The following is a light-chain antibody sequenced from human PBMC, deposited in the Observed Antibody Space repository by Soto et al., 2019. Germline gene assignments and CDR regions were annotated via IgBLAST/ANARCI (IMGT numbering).Light chain of an antibody. CDR2: DAS. CDR1: QSVNSF. Sequence: EIVLTQSPATLSLSPGERATLSCRASQSVNSFLAWYQQKPGQAPRLLIYDASNRAPGIPARFSGSGSGTDFTLTISILEPEDFALYSCQHRSGWPRTFGRGTNLEFK. J-gene: IGKJ2*01. V-gene: IGKV3-11*01. CDR3: QHRSGWPRT.